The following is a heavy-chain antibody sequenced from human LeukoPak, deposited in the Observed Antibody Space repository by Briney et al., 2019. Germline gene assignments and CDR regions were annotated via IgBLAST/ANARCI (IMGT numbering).Heavy chain of an antibody. CDR2: ISGSSSHT. J-gene: IGHJ4*02. D-gene: IGHD2-2*02. Sequence: GGSLRLSCAASGFTFSVYAMSWVRQAPGKGLEWVSGISGSSSHTKDADFVRGRLTIYRDNSRNTLFLRLNSLTAEDTAVYYCAKEHDYTNAAPEWGFDSWGQGSLVIVSS. CDR1: GFTFSVYA. V-gene: IGHV3-23*01. CDR3: AKEHDYTNAAPEWGFDS.